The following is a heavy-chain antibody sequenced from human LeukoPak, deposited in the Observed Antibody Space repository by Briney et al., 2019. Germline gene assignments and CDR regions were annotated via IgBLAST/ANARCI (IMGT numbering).Heavy chain of an antibody. CDR1: GGSISSYY. CDR3: ARGYGSGSYYYYYYGMDV. D-gene: IGHD3-10*01. CDR2: IYYSGST. Sequence: SETLSLTCTVSGGSISSYYWSWIRQPPGKGLEWIGYIYYSGSTNYNPSLKSRVTISVDTSKNQFSLKLSSVTAADTAVYYCARGYGSGSYYYYYYGMDVWGQGTTVTVSS. V-gene: IGHV4-59*12. J-gene: IGHJ6*02.